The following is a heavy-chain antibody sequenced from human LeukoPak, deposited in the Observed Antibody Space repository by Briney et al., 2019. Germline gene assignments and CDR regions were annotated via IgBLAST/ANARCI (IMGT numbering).Heavy chain of an antibody. D-gene: IGHD6-19*01. V-gene: IGHV4-30-2*01. J-gene: IGHJ4*02. Sequence: SETLSLTCAVSGGSISSGGYSWSWIRQPPGKGLEWIGYIYHSGSTYYNPSLKSRVTISVDRSKNQFSLKLSSVTAADTAVYYCAGSVAVALRLDYWGQGTLVTVSS. CDR2: IYHSGST. CDR1: GGSISSGGYS. CDR3: AGSVAVALRLDY.